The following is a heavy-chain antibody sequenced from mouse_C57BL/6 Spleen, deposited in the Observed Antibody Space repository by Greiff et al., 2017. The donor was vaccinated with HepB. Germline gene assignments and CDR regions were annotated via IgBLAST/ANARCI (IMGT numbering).Heavy chain of an antibody. CDR2: IYPGSGST. D-gene: IGHD1-1*01. V-gene: IGHV1-55*01. J-gene: IGHJ2*01. Sequence: QVQLKESGAELVKPGASVKMSCKASGYTFTSYWITWVKQRPGQGLEWIGDIYPGSGSTNYNEKFNSKATLTVDTSSSTAYMQLSSLTSEDSAVYYCAREDYGSSYGYFDYWGQGTTLTVSS. CDR3: AREDYGSSYGYFDY. CDR1: GYTFTSYW.